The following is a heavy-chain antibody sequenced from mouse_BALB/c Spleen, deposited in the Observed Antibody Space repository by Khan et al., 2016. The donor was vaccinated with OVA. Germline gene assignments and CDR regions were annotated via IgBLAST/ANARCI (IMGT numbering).Heavy chain of an antibody. CDR3: ARDAGRY. J-gene: IGHJ4*01. V-gene: IGHV1-18*01. CDR2: INPKNGVT. CDR1: GYTFTEYT. Sequence: EVQLQQSGPELVKPGASVKISCKPSGYTFTEYTLHWVKQSHGKSLEWVGVINPKNGVTSYNQKFKGKATLTVDKSSSTAYMEFRSLTSEESVVYYCARDAGRYWGQGTSVTVSS. D-gene: IGHD3-3*01.